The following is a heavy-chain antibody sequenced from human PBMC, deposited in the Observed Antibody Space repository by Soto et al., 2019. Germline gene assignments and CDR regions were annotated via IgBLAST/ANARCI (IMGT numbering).Heavy chain of an antibody. CDR3: ANVRTPNGYSGYGLFADAFDI. Sequence: EVPLVESGGGLVQPCRSLRLSCAASGFTFDDYAMHWDRQAAGKGLEWVSGISWNSGSIGYADSVKGRFTISRDNAKNSLYLQMSGLRAEDTSLYYCANVRTPNGYSGYGLFADAFDIWGQGTMVTVSS. V-gene: IGHV3-9*01. CDR1: GFTFDDYA. J-gene: IGHJ3*02. D-gene: IGHD5-12*01. CDR2: ISWNSGSI.